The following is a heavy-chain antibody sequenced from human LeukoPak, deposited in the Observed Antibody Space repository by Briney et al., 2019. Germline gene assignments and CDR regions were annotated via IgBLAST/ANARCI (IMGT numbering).Heavy chain of an antibody. J-gene: IGHJ6*03. CDR2: INPKSGGI. Sequence: ASVKVSCKASGYTFTGYYMHWVRQAPGQGLEWMGWINPKSGGINYAQKFQGRVTMTRDTSISTGYMEMSSLRSDDTAVYYCARSYYGSGSYPKDYYYYMDVWGKGTTVTISS. V-gene: IGHV1-2*02. D-gene: IGHD3-10*01. CDR1: GYTFTGYY. CDR3: ARSYYGSGSYPKDYYYYMDV.